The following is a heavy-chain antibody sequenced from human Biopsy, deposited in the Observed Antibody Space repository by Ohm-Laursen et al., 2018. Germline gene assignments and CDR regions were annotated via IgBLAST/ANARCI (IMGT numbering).Heavy chain of an antibody. J-gene: IGHJ3*02. CDR3: AKGQAPDGYNYAFDI. CDR1: GFSFSDYY. V-gene: IGHV3-11*01. D-gene: IGHD5-24*01. Sequence: SLRLSCTASGFSFSDYYMSWIRQAPGKGLEWVSYISSRGSIINYADSVKGRFTISRDNAKNSLYPQMNSLRAEDTALYYCAKGQAPDGYNYAFDIWGQGTMLTVSS. CDR2: ISSRGSII.